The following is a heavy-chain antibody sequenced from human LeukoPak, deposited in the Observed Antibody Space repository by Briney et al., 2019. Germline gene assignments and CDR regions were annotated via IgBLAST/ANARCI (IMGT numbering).Heavy chain of an antibody. CDR1: GFPFSSYA. CDR2: INSDGSST. J-gene: IGHJ4*02. V-gene: IGHV3-74*01. CDR3: ARGGQLLYRGGIDY. Sequence: GGSLRLSCAASGFPFSSYAMSWVRQAPGKGLVWVSRINSDGSSTSYADSVKGRFTISRDNAKNTLYLQMNSLRAEDTAVYYCARGGQLLYRGGIDYWGQGTLVTVSS. D-gene: IGHD2-2*02.